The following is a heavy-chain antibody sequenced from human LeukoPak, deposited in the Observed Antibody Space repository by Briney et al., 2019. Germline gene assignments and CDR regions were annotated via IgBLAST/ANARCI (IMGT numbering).Heavy chain of an antibody. CDR3: ARDREILTAYVYQFYGMDV. CDR2: ISSRSTDI. J-gene: IGHJ6*02. CDR1: GFTFTSYT. D-gene: IGHD3-9*01. V-gene: IGHV3-21*06. Sequence: GGSLRLSCATSGFTFTSYTMNWVRQAPGKGLEWVPSISSRSTDIYYADSVNGRFTISRDNAKSSLYLQMNSLRAEDTAVYYCARDREILTAYVYQFYGMDVWGPGTTVTVSS.